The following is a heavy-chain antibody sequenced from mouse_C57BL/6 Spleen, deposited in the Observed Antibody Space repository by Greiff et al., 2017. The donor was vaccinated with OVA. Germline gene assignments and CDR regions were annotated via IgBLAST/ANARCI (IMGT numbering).Heavy chain of an antibody. J-gene: IGHJ3*01. CDR1: GYTFTDYY. V-gene: IGHV1-26*01. Sequence: EVQLQQSGPELVKPGASVKISCKASGYTFTDYYMNWVKQSHGKSLEWIGDINPNNGGTSYNQKFKGKATLTVDKSSSTAYMELRSLTSEDSAVYYCAITTVVATGFAYWGQGTLVTVSA. CDR2: INPNNGGT. CDR3: AITTVVATGFAY. D-gene: IGHD1-1*01.